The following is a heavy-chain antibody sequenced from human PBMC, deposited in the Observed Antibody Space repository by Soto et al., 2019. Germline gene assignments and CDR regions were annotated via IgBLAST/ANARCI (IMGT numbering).Heavy chain of an antibody. CDR3: AREQWTITEVAGIDI. V-gene: IGHV3-30-3*01. CDR2: ISYDGGNK. D-gene: IGHD1-20*01. Sequence: GGSLRLSCAASGFTFSSYAMHWVRQAPGKGLEWVAVISYDGGNKYYADYVKGRFTISKDNSKNTLSLQMNSLRAEDTAVYYCAREQWTITEVAGIDIWGQGTMVTVSS. CDR1: GFTFSSYA. J-gene: IGHJ3*02.